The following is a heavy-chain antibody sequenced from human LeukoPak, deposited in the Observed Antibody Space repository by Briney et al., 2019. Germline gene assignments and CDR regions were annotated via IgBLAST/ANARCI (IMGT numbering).Heavy chain of an antibody. D-gene: IGHD7-27*01. Sequence: ASVKVSCKASGYTFTFYDIHWVRQAPGQGLEYMGWINPNSGGTNYAQKFQGRVTTTRDTSISTAHMELSRLRSDDTAVYYCARGGDPSLEYWGQGTLVTVSS. CDR1: GYTFTFYD. J-gene: IGHJ4*02. CDR3: ARGGDPSLEY. V-gene: IGHV1-2*02. CDR2: INPNSGGT.